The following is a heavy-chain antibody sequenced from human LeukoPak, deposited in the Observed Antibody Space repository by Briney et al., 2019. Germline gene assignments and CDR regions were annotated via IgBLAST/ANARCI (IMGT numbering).Heavy chain of an antibody. J-gene: IGHJ4*02. Sequence: GASVKVSCKASGYTFTSHGISWVRQAPGQGLEWMGRIIPILGIANYAQKFQGRVTITADKSTSTAYMELSSLRSEDTAVYYCARVDTAMVIDYWGQGTLVTVSS. CDR3: ARVDTAMVIDY. CDR2: IIPILGIA. CDR1: GYTFTSHG. D-gene: IGHD5-18*01. V-gene: IGHV1-69*04.